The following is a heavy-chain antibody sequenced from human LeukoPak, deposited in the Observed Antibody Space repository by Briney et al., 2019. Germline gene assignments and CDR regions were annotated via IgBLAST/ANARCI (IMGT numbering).Heavy chain of an antibody. D-gene: IGHD6-13*01. CDR2: ISSNGGST. J-gene: IGHJ4*02. V-gene: IGHV3-64*02. Sequence: GGSLRLSCAASGFTFSSYAMHWVRQAPGKGLEYVSAISSNGGSTYYADSVKGRFTISRDNSKNTLYLQMGSLRAEDMAVYYCARGSSGSWDAATLDYWGQGTLVTVSS. CDR1: GFTFSSYA. CDR3: ARGSSGSWDAATLDY.